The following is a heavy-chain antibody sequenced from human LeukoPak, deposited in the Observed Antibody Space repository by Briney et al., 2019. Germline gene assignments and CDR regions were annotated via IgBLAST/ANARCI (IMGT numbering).Heavy chain of an antibody. CDR2: IGTAGDT. D-gene: IGHD2-21*02. CDR1: GFTFSSYD. CDR3: ARGGDYDAFDI. V-gene: IGHV3-13*01. J-gene: IGHJ3*02. Sequence: PGGSLRLSCAASGFTFSSYDMHWVRQATGKGLEWVSAIGTAGDTYYPGSVKGRFTISRENAKNSLCLQMNSLRAGDTAVYYCARGGDYDAFDIWGQGTMVTVSS.